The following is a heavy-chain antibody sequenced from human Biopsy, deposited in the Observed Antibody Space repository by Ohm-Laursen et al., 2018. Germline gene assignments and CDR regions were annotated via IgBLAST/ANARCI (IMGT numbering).Heavy chain of an antibody. Sequence: GSLRLSCAASGFPVSDYYMSWIRQAPGRGLEWVSDVNSSGSTKYHAESVKGRSTISRDNAMNSVYLQMNSLRGEDTAVYYCARAVGIAAAPIDYWGQGTLVTVSS. CDR2: VNSSGSTK. V-gene: IGHV3-11*01. CDR1: GFPVSDYY. CDR3: ARAVGIAAAPIDY. J-gene: IGHJ4*02. D-gene: IGHD2-15*01.